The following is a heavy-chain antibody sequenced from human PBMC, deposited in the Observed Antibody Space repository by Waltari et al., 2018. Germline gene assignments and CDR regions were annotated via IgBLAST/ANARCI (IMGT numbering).Heavy chain of an antibody. Sequence: QLQLQESGPGLVKPSETLSLSCNVSGASISAGSYYWGWIRQPPGKGLEWIGSIYNDGTTHYRPSLKGRVAISLDAANNHISLQLASVTAADTAVYYCARDQGSSGWYGLSSFDYWGQGTLVTVSS. CDR1: GASISAGSYY. D-gene: IGHD6-19*01. V-gene: IGHV4-39*02. CDR3: ARDQGSSGWYGLSSFDY. J-gene: IGHJ4*02. CDR2: IYNDGTT.